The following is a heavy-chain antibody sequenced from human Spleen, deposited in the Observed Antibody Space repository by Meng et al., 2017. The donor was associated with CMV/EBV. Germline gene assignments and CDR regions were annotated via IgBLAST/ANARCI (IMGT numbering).Heavy chain of an antibody. CDR3: AKEGVSGSSFSFYGMDV. V-gene: IGHV1-69*05. CDR1: TFTNYV. D-gene: IGHD1-20*01. Sequence: TFTNYVISWVRQAPGQGLEWMGGIIPIFGTTNYAQKFQGRVTLTTDESTSTAYMDLSSLRSEDTAVYYCAKEGVSGSSFSFYGMDVWGQGTMVTVSS. CDR2: IIPIFGTT. J-gene: IGHJ6*02.